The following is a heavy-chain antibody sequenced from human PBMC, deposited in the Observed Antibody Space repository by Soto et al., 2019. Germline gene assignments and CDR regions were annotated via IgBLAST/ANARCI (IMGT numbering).Heavy chain of an antibody. CDR3: ARFKANRSGSYPYYYYYYGMDV. V-gene: IGHV1-18*01. CDR1: GYTFTSYG. D-gene: IGHD3-10*01. J-gene: IGHJ6*02. Sequence: ASVKVSCKASGYTFTSYGISWVRQAPGQGLEWMGWISAYNGNTNYAQKLQGRVTMTTDTSTSTAYMKLSSVTAADTAVYYCARFKANRSGSYPYYYYYYGMDVWGQGTTVTVSS. CDR2: ISAYNGNT.